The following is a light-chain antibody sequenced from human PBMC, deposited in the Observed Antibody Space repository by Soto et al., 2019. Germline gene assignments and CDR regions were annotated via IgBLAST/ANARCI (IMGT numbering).Light chain of an antibody. CDR1: QKCRDW. CDR3: LQHNSYPRT. Sequence: DIEMTQSPSSLSASVGDKATITCRASQKCRDWVAWYQQKPGQAPKLLIYTASTLQSGVPSRFSGSGSGTDSTLTISSLQPDDFATYYCLQHNSYPRTFGQGTKVDI. V-gene: IGKV1-17*01. J-gene: IGKJ1*01. CDR2: TAS.